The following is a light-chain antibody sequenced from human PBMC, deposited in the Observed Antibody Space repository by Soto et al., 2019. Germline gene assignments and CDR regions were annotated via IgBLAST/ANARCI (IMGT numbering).Light chain of an antibody. CDR2: GAS. CDR3: QQYNYWPPYT. CDR1: QSVRIN. Sequence: EILMTQSPVTLSVSPGERATLSCRASQSVRINLAWYQQRPGQAPRLLIYGASTRATGIPARFSGSGAGTEFTLTIPSLQSEDFAVYYCQQYNYWPPYTFGQGTKLEIK. J-gene: IGKJ2*01. V-gene: IGKV3-15*01.